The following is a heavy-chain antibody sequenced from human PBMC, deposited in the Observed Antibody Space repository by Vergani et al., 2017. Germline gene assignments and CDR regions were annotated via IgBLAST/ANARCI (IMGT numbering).Heavy chain of an antibody. Sequence: QVQLQESGPGLVKPSETLSLTCTVSGGSISSYYWSWIRQPPGKGLEWIGYIYYSGSTNYNPSLKSRVTISVDTSKNQFSLKLSSVTAEDTAVYYCARGHTRGGVVHLGELSLPFDYWGQGTLVTVSS. CDR2: IYYSGST. CDR3: ARGHTRGGVVHLGELSLPFDY. J-gene: IGHJ4*02. V-gene: IGHV4-59*01. CDR1: GGSISSYY. D-gene: IGHD3-16*02.